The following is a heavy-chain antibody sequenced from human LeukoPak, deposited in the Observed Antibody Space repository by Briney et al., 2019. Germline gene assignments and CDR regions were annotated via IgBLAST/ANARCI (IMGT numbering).Heavy chain of an antibody. Sequence: SQTLSLTCAVSGGSISSGGYSWSWIRQPPGKGLEWIGYIYHSGSTYYNPSLKSRVTISVDRSKNQFSLKLSSVTPEDTAVYYCARDGGQRAFDIWGQGTMVTVSS. CDR2: IYHSGST. J-gene: IGHJ3*02. CDR1: GGSISSGGYS. CDR3: ARDGGQRAFDI. V-gene: IGHV4-30-2*01. D-gene: IGHD2-15*01.